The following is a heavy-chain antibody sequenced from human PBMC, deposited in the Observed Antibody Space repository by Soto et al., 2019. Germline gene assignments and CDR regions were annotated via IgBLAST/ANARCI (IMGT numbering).Heavy chain of an antibody. J-gene: IGHJ1*01. CDR2: ISAYNGNT. D-gene: IGHD2-15*01. CDR1: GYTFISYG. CDR3: ARVELSCSGGSCFPEGYFQH. Sequence: QVLLVQSGAEVKKPGASVKVSCKASGYTFISYGFSWVRQAPGQGLEWMGWISAYNGNTNYAQKLQDRVTMTTDTSTSTAYMELRSVTSDATAVYYCARVELSCSGGSCFPEGYFQHWGQGTLVTVSS. V-gene: IGHV1-18*01.